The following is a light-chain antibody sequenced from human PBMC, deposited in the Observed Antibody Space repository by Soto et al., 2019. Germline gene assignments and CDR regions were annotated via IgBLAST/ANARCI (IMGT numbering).Light chain of an antibody. CDR1: SSDIGGFNY. CDR2: EVT. Sequence: QSALTQPASVSGSLGQSITISCTGTSSDIGGFNYVSWYQQHPDKAPKLMIYEVTNRPSGVSNRFSGSKSGNTASLTISGLQAEDEADYYCSSYTSSSTFYVFGTGTKLTVL. J-gene: IGLJ1*01. V-gene: IGLV2-14*01. CDR3: SSYTSSSTFYV.